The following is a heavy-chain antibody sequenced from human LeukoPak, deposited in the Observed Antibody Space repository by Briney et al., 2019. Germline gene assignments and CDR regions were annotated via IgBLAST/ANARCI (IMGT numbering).Heavy chain of an antibody. CDR3: ARDGGEATPFGFDP. Sequence: GGSLRLSCAASGFIFSKDWMSWVRQAPGKGLEWVGRIKSKTDGGTADYAAPVKGRFTISRDDSKNTLYLQMNSLNDEDTAVYYCARDGGEATPFGFDPWGQGTLVTVSS. CDR2: IKSKTDGGTA. J-gene: IGHJ5*02. D-gene: IGHD5-12*01. CDR1: GFIFSKDW. V-gene: IGHV3-15*01.